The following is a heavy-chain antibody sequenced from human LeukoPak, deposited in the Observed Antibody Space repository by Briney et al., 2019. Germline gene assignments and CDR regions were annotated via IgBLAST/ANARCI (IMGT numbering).Heavy chain of an antibody. J-gene: IGHJ6*02. Sequence: GGSLRLSCAASGFTFSSYGMHWVRQAPGKGLEWVAVISYDGSNKYYADSVKGRFTISRDNSKNTLYLQMNSLRAEDTAVYYCAKDLSGIAVAGTESYYYYGMEVWGQGTTVNVSS. D-gene: IGHD6-19*01. CDR1: GFTFSSYG. V-gene: IGHV3-30*18. CDR3: AKDLSGIAVAGTESYYYYGMEV. CDR2: ISYDGSNK.